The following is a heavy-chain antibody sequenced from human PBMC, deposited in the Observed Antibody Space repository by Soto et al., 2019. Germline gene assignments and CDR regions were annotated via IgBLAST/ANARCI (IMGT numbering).Heavy chain of an antibody. CDR1: GFTFSSYS. D-gene: IGHD1-26*01. Sequence: PWGSLRLSCAASGFTFSSYSMNWVRQAPGKWLEWVSYISSSSSTIYYADSVKVRFTISRDNAKNSLYLQMNSLRDEDTAVYYCARRETKDYYYYGMDVWGQGTTVTVSS. V-gene: IGHV3-48*02. J-gene: IGHJ6*02. CDR2: ISSSSSTI. CDR3: ARRETKDYYYYGMDV.